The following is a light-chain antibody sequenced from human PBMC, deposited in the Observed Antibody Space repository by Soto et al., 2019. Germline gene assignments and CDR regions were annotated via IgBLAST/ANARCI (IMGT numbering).Light chain of an antibody. Sequence: EIELTQSPATLSLSPGERATLSCRASQNINNWLAWYQQKPGQTPRLLIYDASTRATDIPARFSGSGSGTDFTITIRGLETEDFAVYYCQQRVTWPGTFGGGTKVEIK. CDR3: QQRVTWPGT. V-gene: IGKV3-11*01. J-gene: IGKJ4*01. CDR1: QNINNW. CDR2: DAS.